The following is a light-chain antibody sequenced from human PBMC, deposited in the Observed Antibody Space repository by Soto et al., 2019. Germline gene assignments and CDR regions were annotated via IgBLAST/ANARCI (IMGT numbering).Light chain of an antibody. J-gene: IGKJ2*01. CDR3: QQYNSYSQT. CDR1: QSISSW. Sequence: DIQMTQSPCTLSASGVDRVTITCRASQSISSWLAWYQQKPGKAPKLLIYDASSLESGVPSRFSGSGSGTEFTLTISSLQPDDFASYYRQQYNSYSQTLGQGTKLEIK. CDR2: DAS. V-gene: IGKV1-5*01.